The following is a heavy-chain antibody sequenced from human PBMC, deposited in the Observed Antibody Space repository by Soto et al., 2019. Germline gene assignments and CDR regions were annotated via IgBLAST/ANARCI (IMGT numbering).Heavy chain of an antibody. D-gene: IGHD5-18*01. Sequence: QVQLVQSGAEVKKPGSSVKVSCKASGGTFSSYTISWVRQAPGQGLEWMGRIIPILGIANYAQKFQGRVTITXXKXTXXAYMELSSLRSEDTAVYYCAREDTRPNYYYYGMDVWGQGTTVTVSS. V-gene: IGHV1-69*08. CDR3: AREDTRPNYYYYGMDV. J-gene: IGHJ6*02. CDR1: GGTFSSYT. CDR2: IIPILGIA.